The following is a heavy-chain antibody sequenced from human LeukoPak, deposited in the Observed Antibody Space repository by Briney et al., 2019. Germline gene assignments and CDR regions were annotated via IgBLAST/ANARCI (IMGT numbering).Heavy chain of an antibody. J-gene: IGHJ6*03. Sequence: SETLSLTCAVYGGSFSGYYWSWIRQPPGKGLEWIGEINHSGSTNYNPSLKSRVTISVDTSKNQFSLKLSSVTAADTAVYYCARRGVGYCSGGSCYSPHYYYYYYMDVWGKGTTVTVSS. V-gene: IGHV4-34*01. CDR3: ARRGVGYCSGGSCYSPHYYYYYYMDV. CDR1: GGSFSGYY. D-gene: IGHD2-15*01. CDR2: INHSGST.